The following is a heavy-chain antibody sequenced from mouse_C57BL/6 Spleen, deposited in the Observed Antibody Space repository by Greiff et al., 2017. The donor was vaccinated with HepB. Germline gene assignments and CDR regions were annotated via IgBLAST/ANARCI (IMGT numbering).Heavy chain of an antibody. D-gene: IGHD6-1*01. Sequence: EVKLQQSGPELVKPGASVKISCKASGYTFTDYYMNWVKQSHGKSLEWIGDINPNNGGTSYNQKFKGKATLTVDKSSSTAYMELRSLTSEDSAVYYCARWGPSFDYWGQGTTLTVSS. J-gene: IGHJ2*01. V-gene: IGHV1-26*01. CDR3: ARWGPSFDY. CDR2: INPNNGGT. CDR1: GYTFTDYY.